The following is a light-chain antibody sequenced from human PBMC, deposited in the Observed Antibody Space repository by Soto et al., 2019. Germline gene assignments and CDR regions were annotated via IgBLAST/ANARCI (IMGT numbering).Light chain of an antibody. CDR3: QQYDKWPLT. Sequence: EIVMPQSPATLSLSPGERAALSCRASQSVSINLAWYQQKPGQAPGLLIYSASTRATDIPARFSGGGSGTEVTLTISSLQSEDFAVYYCQQYDKWPLTYGPGTKVDVK. V-gene: IGKV3-15*01. CDR2: SAS. J-gene: IGKJ3*01. CDR1: QSVSIN.